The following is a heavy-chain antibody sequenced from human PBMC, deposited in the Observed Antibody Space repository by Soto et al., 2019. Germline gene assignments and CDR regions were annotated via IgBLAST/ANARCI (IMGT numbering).Heavy chain of an antibody. J-gene: IGHJ5*02. CDR1: GGSISSGGYY. V-gene: IGHV4-31*03. CDR3: ARDITRDGYNSGWFDP. D-gene: IGHD5-12*01. CDR2: IYYSGST. Sequence: TLSLTCTVSGGSISSGGYYWSWIRQHPGKGLEWIGYIYYSGSTYYNPSLKSRVTISVDTSKNQFSLKLSSVTAADTAVYYCARDITRDGYNSGWFDPWGQGTLVTVSS.